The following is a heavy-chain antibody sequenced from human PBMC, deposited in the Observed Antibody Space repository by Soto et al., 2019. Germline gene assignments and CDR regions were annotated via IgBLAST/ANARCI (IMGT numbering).Heavy chain of an antibody. Sequence: QVQLVESGGGVVQPGRSLRLSCAASGFTFSSYGMHWVRQAPGKGLEWVAVIWYDGSNKYYADSVKGRFTISRDNSKNTLYLQMNSLRAEDTAVYYCARALQWLPQYYFDYWGQGTLVTASS. V-gene: IGHV3-33*01. CDR2: IWYDGSNK. D-gene: IGHD6-19*01. CDR1: GFTFSSYG. J-gene: IGHJ4*02. CDR3: ARALQWLPQYYFDY.